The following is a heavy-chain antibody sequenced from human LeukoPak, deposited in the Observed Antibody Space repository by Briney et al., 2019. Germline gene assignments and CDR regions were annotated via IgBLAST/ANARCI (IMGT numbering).Heavy chain of an antibody. Sequence: GASVKVSCKASGYTFTSYGISWVRQAPGQGLEWMGWISAYNGNTNYAQKLQGRVTMTTDTSTSTAYMELRSLRSDDTAVYYCARDRAYYDFWSGHTGGGGVYYYMDVWGKGTTVTVSS. D-gene: IGHD3-3*01. CDR1: GYTFTSYG. CDR2: ISAYNGNT. J-gene: IGHJ6*03. CDR3: ARDRAYYDFWSGHTGGGGVYYYMDV. V-gene: IGHV1-18*01.